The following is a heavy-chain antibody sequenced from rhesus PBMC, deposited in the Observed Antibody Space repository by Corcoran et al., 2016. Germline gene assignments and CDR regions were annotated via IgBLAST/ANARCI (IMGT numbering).Heavy chain of an antibody. CDR1: GFSLSTRDMR. CDR2: IYWDDDK. Sequence: QVTLKESGPALVKPTQTLTPTCTFSGFSLSTRDMRVGWIRQPPGKPLEWLAHIYWDDDKRYSTSLKSRLTISKDTSKNQVVLTMSNIGPVDTATYYCARRPTVTFDYWGQGVLVTVSS. V-gene: IGHV2-1*01. D-gene: IGHD4-35*01. J-gene: IGHJ4*01. CDR3: ARRPTVTFDY.